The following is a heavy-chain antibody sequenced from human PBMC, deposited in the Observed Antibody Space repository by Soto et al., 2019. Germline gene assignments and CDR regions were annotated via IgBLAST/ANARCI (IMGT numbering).Heavy chain of an antibody. CDR1: GYSFTSYL. J-gene: IGHJ6*02. D-gene: IGHD3-10*01. CDR2: IDPSDSYT. CDR3: ARNMVRGVTKVYYYYGMDV. Sequence: ESRKISCKGSGYSFTSYLISWVRQMPGKGLEWMGRIDPSDSYTNYSPSFQGHVTISADKSISTAYLQWSSLKASDTAMYYCARNMVRGVTKVYYYYGMDVWGQGSTVTVSS. V-gene: IGHV5-10-1*01.